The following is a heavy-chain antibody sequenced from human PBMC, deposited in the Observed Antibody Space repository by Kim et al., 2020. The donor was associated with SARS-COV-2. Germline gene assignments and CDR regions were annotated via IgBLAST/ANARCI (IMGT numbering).Heavy chain of an antibody. J-gene: IGHJ4*02. D-gene: IGHD3-9*01. CDR2: ISGSGGST. CDR1: GFTFSSYA. CDR3: AKGDILTGYYNVDGGGSY. Sequence: GGSLRLSCAASGFTFSSYAMSWVRQAPGKGLEWVSAISGSGGSTYYADSVKGRFTISRDNSKNTLYLQMNSLRAEDTAVYYCAKGDILTGYYNVDGGGSYWGQGTLVTVSS. V-gene: IGHV3-23*01.